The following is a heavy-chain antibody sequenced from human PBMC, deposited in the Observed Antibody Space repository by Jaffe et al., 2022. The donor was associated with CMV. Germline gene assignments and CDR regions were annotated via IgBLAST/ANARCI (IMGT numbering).Heavy chain of an antibody. CDR1: GFTFDDYA. V-gene: IGHV3-9*01. CDR2: ISWNSGSI. Sequence: EVQLVESGGGLVQPGRSLRLSCAASGFTFDDYAMHWVRQAPGKGLEWVSGISWNSGSIGYADSVKGRFTISRDNAKNSLYLQMNSLRAEDTALYYCAKDIRGGGGGNSAPFDYWGQGTLVTVSS. D-gene: IGHD3-10*01. J-gene: IGHJ4*02. CDR3: AKDIRGGGGGNSAPFDY.